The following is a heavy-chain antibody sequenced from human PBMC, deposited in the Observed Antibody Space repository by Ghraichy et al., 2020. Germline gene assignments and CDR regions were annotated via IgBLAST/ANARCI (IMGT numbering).Heavy chain of an antibody. J-gene: IGHJ5*02. CDR3: ARILAVAGENWFDP. D-gene: IGHD6-19*01. CDR1: GFTFSSYW. V-gene: IGHV3-7*01. CDR2: IKQDGSEK. Sequence: LSLTCAASGFTFSSYWMSWVRQAPGKGLEWVANIKQDGSEKYYVDSVKGRFTISRDNAKNSLYLQMNSLRAEDTAVYYCARILAVAGENWFDPWGQGTLVTVSS.